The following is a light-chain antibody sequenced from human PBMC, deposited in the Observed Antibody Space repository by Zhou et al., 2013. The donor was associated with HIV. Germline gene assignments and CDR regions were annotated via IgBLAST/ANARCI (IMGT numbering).Light chain of an antibody. CDR3: QQYGSSPRT. Sequence: EIVLTQSPGTLSLSPGQRATLSCRASQSVSNDYVAWYQQKPGRAPRLLIYGTSVRATGIPDRFSGSGSGTDFTLNISGLEADDFAVYYCQQYGSSPRTFGQGTKVEIK. J-gene: IGKJ1*01. V-gene: IGKV3-20*01. CDR2: GTS. CDR1: QSVSNDY.